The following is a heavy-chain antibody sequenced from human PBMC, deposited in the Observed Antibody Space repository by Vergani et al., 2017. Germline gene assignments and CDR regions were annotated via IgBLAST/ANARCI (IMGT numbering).Heavy chain of an antibody. CDR3: ARLNTETNGHLYYYYYMDV. Sequence: QVQLQQWGGGLLKPSETLSLTCVVNGGSFTSYHWTWIRQSPGEGLEWVGDIDHTGRPDYTPSLKSRLTMSVDKSRNQFSLTLNSVTATDTAIYFCARLNTETNGHLYYYYYMDVWGQGTAVTV. J-gene: IGHJ6*03. CDR2: IDHTGRP. V-gene: IGHV4-34*01. CDR1: GGSFTSYH. D-gene: IGHD4-11*01.